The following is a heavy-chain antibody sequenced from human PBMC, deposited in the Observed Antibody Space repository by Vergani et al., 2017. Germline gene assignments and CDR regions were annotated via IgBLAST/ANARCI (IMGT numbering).Heavy chain of an antibody. CDR2: INAGNGNT. CDR3: ARDLSFSNYWPDYMDV. J-gene: IGHJ6*03. D-gene: IGHD4-11*01. Sequence: QVQLVQSGAEVKKPGASVKVSCKASGYTFTSYAMHWVRQAPGQRLEWMGWINAGNGNTKYSQKFQGRVTITRDTSASTAYMELSSLRSEDTAVYYCARDLSFSNYWPDYMDVWGKGTTVTVSS. V-gene: IGHV1-3*01. CDR1: GYTFTSYA.